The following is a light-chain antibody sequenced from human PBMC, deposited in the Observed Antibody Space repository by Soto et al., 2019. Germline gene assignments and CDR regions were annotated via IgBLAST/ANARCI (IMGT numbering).Light chain of an antibody. Sequence: QPVLTQPASVSGSAGQSITISCTGTSSDVGSYNHVSWYQQRPGKAPKFMIYEGNKRPSGVSNRFSGSKSGNTASLTISGLQADDEADYYCCSYAGGSSYVFGAGTKVTVL. J-gene: IGLJ1*01. V-gene: IGLV2-23*01. CDR3: CSYAGGSSYV. CDR2: EGN. CDR1: SSDVGSYNH.